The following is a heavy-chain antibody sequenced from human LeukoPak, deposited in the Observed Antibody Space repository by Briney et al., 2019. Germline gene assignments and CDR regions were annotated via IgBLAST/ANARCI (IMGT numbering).Heavy chain of an antibody. Sequence: ASVKVSCKTSGYSFILYGISWVRQAPGQGPEWMGWISTSTGDTNYAQKFQGRVTMTRDTSISTAYMELSRLRSDDTAVYYCARGLQLVSFDYWGQGTLVTVSS. J-gene: IGHJ4*02. CDR3: ARGLQLVSFDY. D-gene: IGHD6-13*01. CDR2: ISTSTGDT. CDR1: GYSFILYG. V-gene: IGHV1-18*01.